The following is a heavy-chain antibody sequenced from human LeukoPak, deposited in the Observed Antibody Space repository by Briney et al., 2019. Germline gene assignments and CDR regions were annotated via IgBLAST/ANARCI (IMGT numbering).Heavy chain of an antibody. Sequence: ASVKVSCKASGGTFSSYAISWVRQAPGQGLEWMGGIIPIFSTANYAQKFQGRVTITADESTSTAYMELSSLRSEDTAVYYCASAEVTMVRGVMGKFDPWGQGTLVTVSS. CDR1: GGTFSSYA. CDR3: ASAEVTMVRGVMGKFDP. J-gene: IGHJ5*02. V-gene: IGHV1-69*13. CDR2: IIPIFSTA. D-gene: IGHD3-10*01.